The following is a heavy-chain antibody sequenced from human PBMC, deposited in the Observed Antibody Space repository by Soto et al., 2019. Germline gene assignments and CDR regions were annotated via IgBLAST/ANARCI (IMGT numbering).Heavy chain of an antibody. CDR1: VYTFTIYG. V-gene: IGHV1-18*01. CDR3: ARGPNYYDSSGYHDY. J-gene: IGHJ4*02. D-gene: IGHD3-22*01. CDR2: ISAYNGNT. Sequence: GXSVNVSCQASVYTFTIYGISGVRQAPGQGLEWMGWISAYNGNTNYAQKLQGRVTMTTDTSTSTAYMEPRSLRSDDTAVYYCARGPNYYDSSGYHDYWGQGALVTVSS.